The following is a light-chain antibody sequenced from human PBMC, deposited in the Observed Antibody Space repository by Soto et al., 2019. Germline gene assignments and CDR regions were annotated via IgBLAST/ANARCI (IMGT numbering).Light chain of an antibody. CDR2: EAS. V-gene: IGKV2D-29*01. Sequence: GMTQSPLSLPVTLGQPASISCRSSQSLVYSDGNTYLNWFQQKSGQPPQLLVYEASKRFSGVPDRFSGSGSGTDFTLKISRVEAEDVGVYYCMQGLQVPITFGQGTRLEIK. CDR3: MQGLQVPIT. J-gene: IGKJ5*01. CDR1: QSLVYSDGNTY.